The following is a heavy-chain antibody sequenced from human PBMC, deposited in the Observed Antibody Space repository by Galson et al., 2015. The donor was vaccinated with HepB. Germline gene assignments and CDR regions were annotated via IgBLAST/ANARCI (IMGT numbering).Heavy chain of an antibody. V-gene: IGHV3-64D*06. CDR3: VNLRYGSPLYPNYYYYGMDV. CDR1: GFTFSSYA. J-gene: IGHJ6*02. D-gene: IGHD2-8*01. CDR2: ISSNGGST. Sequence: SLRLSCAASGFTFSSYAMHWVRQAPGKGLEYVSAISSNGGSTYYADSVKGRFTISRDNSKNTLYLQMSSLRAEDTAVYYCVNLRYGSPLYPNYYYYGMDVWGQGTTVTVSS.